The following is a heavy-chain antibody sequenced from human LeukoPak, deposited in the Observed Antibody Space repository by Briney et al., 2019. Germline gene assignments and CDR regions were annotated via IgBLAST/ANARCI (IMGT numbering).Heavy chain of an antibody. V-gene: IGHV4-30-4*01. J-gene: IGHJ4*02. D-gene: IGHD3-22*01. CDR1: GVSISSGDYY. CDR3: ASLHYYDSSGYYN. Sequence: SQTLSLTCTVSGVSISSGDYYWSWLRQPPGKGLEWIGYIYYSGSTYYNPSLKSRVTISVDTSKNQFSLKLSSVTAADTAVYYCASLHYYDSSGYYNWGQGTLVTVSS. CDR2: IYYSGST.